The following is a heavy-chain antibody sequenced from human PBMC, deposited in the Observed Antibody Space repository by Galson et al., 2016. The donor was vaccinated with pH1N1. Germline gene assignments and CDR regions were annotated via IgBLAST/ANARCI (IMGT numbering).Heavy chain of an antibody. V-gene: IGHV3-53*01. CDR2: IYSGGRT. CDR1: GFTVSSNY. Sequence: SLRLSCAASGFTVSSNYMSWVRQAPGKGLERVSLIYSGGRTYYADSVKGRFTISGDNSKNTLYLQMNSLRVGDTAVYYCARVGDFWSYYYYNMDVWGQGTTVTVSS. J-gene: IGHJ6*02. D-gene: IGHD3-3*01. CDR3: ARVGDFWSYYYYNMDV.